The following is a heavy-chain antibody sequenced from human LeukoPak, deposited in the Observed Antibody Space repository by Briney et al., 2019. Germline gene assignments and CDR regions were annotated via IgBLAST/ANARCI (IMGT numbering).Heavy chain of an antibody. CDR1: GGSISSGDYY. CDR3: ASSGSFGSGMDV. Sequence: SSETLSLTCTVSGGSISSGDYYWSWIRQPPGKGLEWIGYIYYSGSTYYNPSLKSRVTISVDTSKNQFSLKLSSVTAADTAVYYCASSGSFGSGMDVWGQGTTVTVSS. J-gene: IGHJ6*02. D-gene: IGHD1-26*01. V-gene: IGHV4-30-4*01. CDR2: IYYSGST.